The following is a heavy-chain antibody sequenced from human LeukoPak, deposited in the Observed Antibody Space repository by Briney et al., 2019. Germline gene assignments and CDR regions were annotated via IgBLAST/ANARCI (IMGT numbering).Heavy chain of an antibody. D-gene: IGHD1-1*01. CDR1: GFTFSNYW. J-gene: IGHJ4*02. Sequence: GGSLRLSCIASGFTFSNYWMSWVRQAPGKGLEWVSSISSSSSYIYYADSVKGRFTISRDNAKNSLYLQMNSLRAEDTAVYYCARSRGTGMAFDYWGQGTLVTVSS. CDR3: ARSRGTGMAFDY. CDR2: ISSSSSYI. V-gene: IGHV3-21*01.